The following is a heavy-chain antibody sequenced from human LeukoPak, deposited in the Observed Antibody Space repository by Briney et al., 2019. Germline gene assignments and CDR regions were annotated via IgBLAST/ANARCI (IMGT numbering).Heavy chain of an antibody. V-gene: IGHV3-73*01. D-gene: IGHD6-19*01. CDR3: TREGSGWYTDF. Sequence: GGSLRLSCAASGFTFSGSAMHWVRQASAKGLEWVGRIRSKVNGYATVYAASVRGRFTISRDDSKNTAYLQMNSLKTEDTAMYYCTREGSGWYTDFWGQGTLVTVSS. CDR2: IRSKVNGYAT. CDR1: GFTFSGSA. J-gene: IGHJ4*02.